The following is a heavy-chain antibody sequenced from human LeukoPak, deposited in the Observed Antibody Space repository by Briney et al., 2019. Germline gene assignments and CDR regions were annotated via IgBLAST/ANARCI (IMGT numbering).Heavy chain of an antibody. Sequence: GASVKVSCKASGGTFSSYAISWVRQAPGQGLEWMGGIIPIFGTANYAQKFQGRVTITADESTSTAYMELSSLRSEDTAVYYCARYDSSGYYLYYWGQGTLVTVSS. V-gene: IGHV1-69*13. CDR2: IIPIFGTA. CDR3: ARYDSSGYYLYY. CDR1: GGTFSSYA. D-gene: IGHD3-22*01. J-gene: IGHJ4*02.